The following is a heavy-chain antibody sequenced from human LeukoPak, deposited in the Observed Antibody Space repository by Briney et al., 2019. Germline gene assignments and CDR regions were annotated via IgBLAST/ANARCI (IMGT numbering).Heavy chain of an antibody. V-gene: IGHV1-46*01. CDR1: GYTFPIYF. Sequence: ASVKVSCKASGYTFPIYFMHWVRQAPGQGLEWMGIINPTGGSTTYAQKFQGRVTMTRDTSTSTVYMELSSLRSDDTAVYYCARTAARRFDYWGQETLVTVSS. D-gene: IGHD6-6*01. J-gene: IGHJ4*02. CDR3: ARTAARRFDY. CDR2: INPTGGST.